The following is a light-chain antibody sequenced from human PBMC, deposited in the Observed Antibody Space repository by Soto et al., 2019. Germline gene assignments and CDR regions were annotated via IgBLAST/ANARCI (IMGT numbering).Light chain of an antibody. CDR1: QDIRNE. J-gene: IGKJ1*01. CDR3: LQESSYTRT. V-gene: IGKV1-6*02. CDR2: GTS. Sequence: AIQMTQSPSSMSASIGDRVTITCRASQDIRNEVGWYQQRPGKAPKLLVYGTSYLESGVPSRFSGGGSGTDFTLTISSLQPEDVATYYCLQESSYTRTFGQGTTVEL.